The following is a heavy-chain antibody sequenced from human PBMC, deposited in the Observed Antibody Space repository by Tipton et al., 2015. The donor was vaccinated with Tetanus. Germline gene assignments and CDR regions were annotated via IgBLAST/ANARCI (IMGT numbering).Heavy chain of an antibody. CDR2: INANSGGT. D-gene: IGHD3-10*01. Sequence: QLVQSGAEVKKPGASVKVSCKASGYTFTGYYMHWVRQATGQGLEWIGWINANSGGTYYAQKFQGMVTMTRDTSVSLAYMELSRLRPEDTAVYYCARTYGSGREGGKIYGRDVWGQGTTVSVSS. CDR3: ARTYGSGREGGKIYGRDV. V-gene: IGHV1-2*02. J-gene: IGHJ6*02. CDR1: GYTFTGYY.